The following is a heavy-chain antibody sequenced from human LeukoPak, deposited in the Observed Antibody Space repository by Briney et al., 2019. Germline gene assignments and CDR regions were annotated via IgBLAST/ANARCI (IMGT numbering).Heavy chain of an antibody. CDR3: ASANWERDAFDI. Sequence: TASETLSLTCALSGYSISSGYYWGWIRQPPGKGLEWIGSIYHSGSTYYNPSLKSRVTISVDTSKNQFSLKLSSVTAADTAVYYCASANWERDAFDIWGQGTMVTVAS. CDR1: GYSISSGYY. V-gene: IGHV4-38-2*01. CDR2: IYHSGST. J-gene: IGHJ3*02. D-gene: IGHD7-27*01.